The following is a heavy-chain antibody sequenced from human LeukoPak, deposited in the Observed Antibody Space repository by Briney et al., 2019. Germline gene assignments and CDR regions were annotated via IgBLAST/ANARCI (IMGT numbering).Heavy chain of an antibody. J-gene: IGHJ4*02. CDR3: ARHGYCSGGSCYWDY. D-gene: IGHD2-15*01. V-gene: IGHV4-59*08. CDR2: TYYSGDT. CDR1: GGSISPFY. Sequence: TSETLSLTCTVSGGSISPFYWSWIRQPPGKGLEWIAYTYYSGDTRYNPSLQSRVAISVDTSNNQVSLKLSSVTAADTAVYYCARHGYCSGGSCYWDYWGQGTLVTVSS.